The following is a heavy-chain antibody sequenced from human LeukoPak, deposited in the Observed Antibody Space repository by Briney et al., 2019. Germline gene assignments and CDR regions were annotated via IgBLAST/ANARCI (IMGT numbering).Heavy chain of an antibody. D-gene: IGHD3-3*01. J-gene: IGHJ3*02. CDR2: ISGSGGST. V-gene: IGHV3-23*01. Sequence: AGGSLSLSCAAPGFTSGFTFSTYAMSYIRQAPGKGLELVSSISGSGGSTYYADSVKGRFTISRDNSKNTLYLQMNSLRAEDTAVYYCAARGQGLLRFLEWFDWKPDAFDIWGQGTMVTVSS. CDR3: AARGQGLLRFLEWFDWKPDAFDI. CDR1: GFTFSTYA.